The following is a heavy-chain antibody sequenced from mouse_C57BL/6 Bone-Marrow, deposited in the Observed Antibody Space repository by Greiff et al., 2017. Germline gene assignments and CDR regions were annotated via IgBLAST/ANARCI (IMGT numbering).Heavy chain of an antibody. D-gene: IGHD1-1*01. Sequence: VQLQQSGAELVKPGASVKISCKASGYAFSSYWMNWVKQRPGKGLEWIGQIYPGDGDTNYNGKFKGKATLTADKSSSTAYMQLSSLTSEDSAVYFCARWRYYYGSRYFDYWCQGTTLTVSS. CDR1: GYAFSSYW. CDR2: IYPGDGDT. J-gene: IGHJ2*01. CDR3: ARWRYYYGSRYFDY. V-gene: IGHV1-80*01.